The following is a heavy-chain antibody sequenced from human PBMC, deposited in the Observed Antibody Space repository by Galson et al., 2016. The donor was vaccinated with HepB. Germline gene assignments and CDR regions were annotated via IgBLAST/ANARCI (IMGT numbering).Heavy chain of an antibody. CDR2: MSGSGGST. Sequence: SLRLSCAASGFSFSSYAMSWVRQAPGKGLEWVSAMSGSGGSTYYADSVKGRFTISRDNSKNTLYLQMNSLRAGDTAVYFCARAVSWELQRVYYFDYWGQGSLVTVSS. D-gene: IGHD1-26*01. CDR3: ARAVSWELQRVYYFDY. CDR1: GFSFSSYA. V-gene: IGHV3-23*01. J-gene: IGHJ4*02.